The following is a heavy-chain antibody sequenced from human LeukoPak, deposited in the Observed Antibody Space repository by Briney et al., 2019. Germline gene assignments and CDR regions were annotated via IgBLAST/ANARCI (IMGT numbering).Heavy chain of an antibody. CDR1: GFTFSGSA. Sequence: GGSLRLSCAASGFTFSGSAMHWVRQASGKGLEWVGHVRSKANSYATAYAASVKGRFTISRDDSKNTAYLQMNSLKTEDTAVYFCTRHPPHNYYYYYGMDVWGQGTTVTVSS. CDR3: TRHPPHNYYYYYGMDV. CDR2: VRSKANSYAT. J-gene: IGHJ6*02. V-gene: IGHV3-73*01.